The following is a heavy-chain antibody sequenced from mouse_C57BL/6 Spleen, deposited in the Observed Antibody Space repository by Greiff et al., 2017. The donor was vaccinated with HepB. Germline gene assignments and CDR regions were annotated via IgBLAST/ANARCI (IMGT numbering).Heavy chain of an antibody. J-gene: IGHJ1*03. D-gene: IGHD1-1*01. Sequence: VQLKESGPGLVAPSQSLSITCTVSGFSLTSYAISWVRQPPGKGLEWLGVIWTGGGTNYNSALKSRLSISKDNSKSQAFLKMTSLQTDDTARYYCARNYYGSSYWYFDVWGTGTTVTVSS. CDR3: ARNYYGSSYWYFDV. CDR1: GFSLTSYA. V-gene: IGHV2-9-1*01. CDR2: IWTGGGT.